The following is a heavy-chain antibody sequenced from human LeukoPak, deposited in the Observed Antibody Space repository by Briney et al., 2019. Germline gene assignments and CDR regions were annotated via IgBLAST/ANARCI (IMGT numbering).Heavy chain of an antibody. CDR2: IYYSGST. Sequence: PSETLSLTCTVSGGSISSSSYYWGWIRQPPGKGLEWIGSIYYSGSTYYNPSLKSRVTISVDTSKNQFSLKLSSVTAADTAVYYRAREDVSPPSTAMWGYWGQGTLVTVSS. D-gene: IGHD2-2*01. V-gene: IGHV4-39*07. CDR3: AREDVSPPSTAMWGY. CDR1: GGSISSSSYY. J-gene: IGHJ4*02.